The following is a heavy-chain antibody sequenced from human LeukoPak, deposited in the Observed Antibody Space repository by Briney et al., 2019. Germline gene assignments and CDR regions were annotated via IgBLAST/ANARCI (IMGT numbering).Heavy chain of an antibody. V-gene: IGHV3-33*01. D-gene: IGHD3-22*01. J-gene: IGHJ3*02. CDR3: ARDTDYYDSSGSYAFDI. CDR1: GFTFSSYG. CDR2: IWYDGSNK. Sequence: GRSLRLSCAASGFTFSSYGMHWVRQAPGKGLEWVAVIWYDGSNKYYADSVKGRFTISRDNFKNTLYLQMNSLRAEDTAVYYCARDTDYYDSSGSYAFDIWGQGTMVTVSS.